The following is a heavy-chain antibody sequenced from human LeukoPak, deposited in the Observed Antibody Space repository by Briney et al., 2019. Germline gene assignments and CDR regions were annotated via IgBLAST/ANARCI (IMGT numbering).Heavy chain of an antibody. Sequence: SETLSLTCAVYGGSFSGYYWSWIRQPPGKGLEWIGEINHSGSTNYNPSLKSRVTISVDTSKNQFSLKLSSVTAADTAVYYCARSSSGSGSYYPYYYYYGMDVWGQGTTDTVSS. V-gene: IGHV4-34*01. CDR3: ARSSSGSGSYYPYYYYYGMDV. D-gene: IGHD3-10*01. J-gene: IGHJ6*02. CDR1: GGSFSGYY. CDR2: INHSGST.